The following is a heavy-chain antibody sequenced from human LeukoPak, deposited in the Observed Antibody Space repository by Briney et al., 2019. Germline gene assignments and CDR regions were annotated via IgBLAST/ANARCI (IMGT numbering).Heavy chain of an antibody. Sequence: ASVKVSCKASGGTFSSYAISWVRQAPGRGLEWMGGIIPIFGTANYAQKFQGRVTITADESTSTAYMELSSLRSEDTAVYYCAREVLGGYYNDYWGQGTLVTVSS. D-gene: IGHD3-22*01. V-gene: IGHV1-69*13. CDR2: IIPIFGTA. CDR3: AREVLGGYYNDY. CDR1: GGTFSSYA. J-gene: IGHJ4*02.